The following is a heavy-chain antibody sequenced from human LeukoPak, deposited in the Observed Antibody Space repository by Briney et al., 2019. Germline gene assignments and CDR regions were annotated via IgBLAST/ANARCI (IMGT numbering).Heavy chain of an antibody. Sequence: SETLSLTCTVSGGSISSYYWSWIRQPAGKGLEWIGRIYTSGSTNYNPSLKSRVTMSVDTSKNQFSLKLSSVTAADTAVYYCARDRSGYSSGWYGTFDYWGQGTLVTVSS. V-gene: IGHV4-4*07. CDR3: ARDRSGYSSGWYGTFDY. CDR1: GGSISSYY. D-gene: IGHD6-19*01. J-gene: IGHJ4*02. CDR2: IYTSGST.